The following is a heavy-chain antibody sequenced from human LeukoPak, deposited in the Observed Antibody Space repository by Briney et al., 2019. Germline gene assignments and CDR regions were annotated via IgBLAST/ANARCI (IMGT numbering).Heavy chain of an antibody. V-gene: IGHV4-39*01. CDR3: ARAAYCGGDCYLFDY. CDR2: IYYSGST. J-gene: IGHJ4*02. D-gene: IGHD2-21*02. CDR1: GGSISGSSWY. Sequence: PSETLSLTCTVSGGSISGSSWYWGWIRQPPGKGLEWIGSIYYSGSTYYNSSLKSRVTISVDTSKNQFSLKLSSLTAADTAVYYCARAAYCGGDCYLFDYWGQGTLVTVFS.